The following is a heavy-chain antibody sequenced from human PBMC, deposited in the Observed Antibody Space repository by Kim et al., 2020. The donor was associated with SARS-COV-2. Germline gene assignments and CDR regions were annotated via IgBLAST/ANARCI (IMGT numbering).Heavy chain of an antibody. D-gene: IGHD3-10*01. V-gene: IGHV3-11*04. J-gene: IGHJ4*02. CDR3: ARDLYYGSGSYYDDDY. Sequence: SKNGRFTITRDNAKNSLYLQMNSLRAEDTAVYYCARDLYYGSGSYYDDDYWGQGTLVTVSS.